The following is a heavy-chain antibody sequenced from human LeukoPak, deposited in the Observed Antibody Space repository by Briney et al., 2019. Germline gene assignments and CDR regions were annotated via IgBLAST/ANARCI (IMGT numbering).Heavy chain of an antibody. CDR1: GFTFSSYA. Sequence: GGSLRLSCAASGFTFSSYAMSWVRQAPGEGLEWVSAISGSGGSTYYADSVKGRFTISRDNSKNTLYLQMNSLRAEDTAVYYCAKDDAWVRYQDWGQGTLVTVSS. CDR3: AKDDAWVRYQD. J-gene: IGHJ4*02. CDR2: ISGSGGST. V-gene: IGHV3-23*01. D-gene: IGHD5-12*01.